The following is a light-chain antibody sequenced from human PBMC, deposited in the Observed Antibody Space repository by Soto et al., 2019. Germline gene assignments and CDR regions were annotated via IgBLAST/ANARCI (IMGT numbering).Light chain of an antibody. J-gene: IGLJ1*01. CDR1: SYNIGTSS. CDR3: AAWDDSLMGQV. V-gene: IGLV1-44*01. Sequence: QSVLTQPHSASGTPGQRVTISCSGSSYNIGTSSVHWFQQLPGTAPKLLISTTNQRPSGVPERFSGSKSGTSASLPISGLQSEEEADYYCAAWDDSLMGQVFGTGTRVTVL. CDR2: TTN.